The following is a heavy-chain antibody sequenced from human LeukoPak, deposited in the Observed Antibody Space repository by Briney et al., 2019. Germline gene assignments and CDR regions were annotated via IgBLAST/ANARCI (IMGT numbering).Heavy chain of an antibody. D-gene: IGHD2-15*01. Sequence: GESLKISCKGSGYSFRSFWIGRVRQMPGKGLDWMGIIYPGDSETIYSPSFQGRVTISADESISTAYLQWSSLTASDTAIYYCARGGTLDIWGHGTVVTVSS. CDR1: GYSFRSFW. CDR3: ARGGTLDI. V-gene: IGHV5-51*01. J-gene: IGHJ3*02. CDR2: IYPGDSET.